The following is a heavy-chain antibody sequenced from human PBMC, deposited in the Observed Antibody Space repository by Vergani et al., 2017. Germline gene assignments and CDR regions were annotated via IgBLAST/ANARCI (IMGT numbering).Heavy chain of an antibody. Sequence: QVQLVESGGGVVQPGRSLRLSCAASGFTFSSYGMHWVRQDPGKGLELVAVISYDGSNKYYADSVKGRFTISRDKSKNTLYLQLNSLRAEDTAVYYCAKVSLYSSGSLDYWGQGTLVTVSS. V-gene: IGHV3-30*18. CDR1: GFTFSSYG. J-gene: IGHJ4*02. CDR2: ISYDGSNK. D-gene: IGHD6-19*01. CDR3: AKVSLYSSGSLDY.